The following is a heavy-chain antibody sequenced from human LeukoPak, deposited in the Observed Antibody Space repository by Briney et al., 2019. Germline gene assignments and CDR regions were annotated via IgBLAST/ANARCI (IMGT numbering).Heavy chain of an antibody. V-gene: IGHV3-66*01. D-gene: IGHD4-11*01. CDR1: GLTVSSYY. CDR3: ARSYSNHLFGMDV. Sequence: GGSLRLSCAASGLTVSSYYMTWVRQAPGKGLEWVSVMYSGGSTYYADSVKGRVAISRDNSQNTVFLQMNSVRVEDTAVYYCARSYSNHLFGMDVWGQGTAVTVSS. J-gene: IGHJ6*02. CDR2: MYSGGST.